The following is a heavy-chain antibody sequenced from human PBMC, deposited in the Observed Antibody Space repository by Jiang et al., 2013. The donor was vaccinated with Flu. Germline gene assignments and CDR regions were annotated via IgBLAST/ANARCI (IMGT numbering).Heavy chain of an antibody. V-gene: IGHV4-59*01. CDR1: GGSISGYY. D-gene: IGHD3-10*01. J-gene: IGHJ4*02. CDR3: ARDRFPPYGSGSSYSYFDY. CDR2: IYYSGRT. Sequence: SGSGLVKPSETLSLTCTVSGGSISGYYWSWIRQPPGKGLEWIGDIYYSGRTNYNPSLKSRVTIAVDTSKSQLSLNLTSVTTADTAVYYCARDRFPPYGSGSSYSYFDYWGQGTLVTVSS.